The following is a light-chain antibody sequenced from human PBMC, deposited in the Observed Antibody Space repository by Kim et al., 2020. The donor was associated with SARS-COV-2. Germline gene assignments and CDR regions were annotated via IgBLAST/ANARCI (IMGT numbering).Light chain of an antibody. CDR2: AAS. J-gene: IGKJ2*01. CDR1: QGIRIY. Sequence: SAFSVAKVTSTCRVLQGIRIYLAWFQHKPGKAPKLLIYAASTLQSGVPSRFGGSGSATDFTLTISCLQSEYFAAYYCQQYYSYPYTFGQGTKLEI. V-gene: IGKV1-8*01. CDR3: QQYYSYPYT.